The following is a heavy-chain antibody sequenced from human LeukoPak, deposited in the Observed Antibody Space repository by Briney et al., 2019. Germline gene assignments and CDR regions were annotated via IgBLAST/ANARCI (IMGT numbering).Heavy chain of an antibody. CDR2: IYYGGNT. V-gene: IGHV4-39*01. J-gene: IGHJ5*02. D-gene: IGHD3-16*01. CDR1: RGSISGSSFY. CDR3: ARPYPGGA. Sequence: SETLSLTCTVSRGSISGSSFYWVSMRQPPGKGVEWIGSIYYGGNTHYNPSLQSRVTISVDTSKNQFSLKLSSVTAADTAIYYCARPYPGGAWGQGTLVTVSS.